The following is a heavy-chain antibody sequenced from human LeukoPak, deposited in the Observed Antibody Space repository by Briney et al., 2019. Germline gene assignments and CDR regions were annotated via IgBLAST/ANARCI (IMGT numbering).Heavy chain of an antibody. CDR1: GGTFSSYA. CDR3: ARADTMVRGVNQPYYYGMDV. CDR2: IIPIFGTA. V-gene: IGHV1-69*06. Sequence: GSLVKVSCKASGGTFSSYAISWVRQAPGQGLEWMGGIIPIFGTANYAQKFQGRVTITADKSTSTAYMELSSLRSEDTAVYYCARADTMVRGVNQPYYYGMDVWGKGTTVTVSS. D-gene: IGHD3-10*01. J-gene: IGHJ6*04.